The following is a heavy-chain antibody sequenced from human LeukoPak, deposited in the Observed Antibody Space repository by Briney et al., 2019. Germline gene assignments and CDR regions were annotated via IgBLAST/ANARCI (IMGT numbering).Heavy chain of an antibody. J-gene: IGHJ4*02. Sequence: PGGSLGLSCAASGFTFSSYAMEWVRQAPGKGLEWVSSITGSSDSIYYADSVKGRFTISRDNAKNSVYLQMNSLRAEDTAVYYCARLVCSTIPCYGKFYLDSWGQGTLVPVSS. D-gene: IGHD2-2*01. CDR3: ARLVCSTIPCYGKFYLDS. CDR1: GFTFSSYA. V-gene: IGHV3-21*01. CDR2: ITGSSDSI.